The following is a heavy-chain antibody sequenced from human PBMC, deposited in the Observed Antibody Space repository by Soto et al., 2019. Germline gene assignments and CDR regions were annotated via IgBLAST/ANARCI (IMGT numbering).Heavy chain of an antibody. J-gene: IGHJ6*02. Sequence: QVQLEQSGPEVKKPGSSVKVSCKASGGTFRNSAISWVRQAPGQGLEWMGGIMPIFRTPDYAQPFQGRVTFTADESASTACMVLTALRSGVTAVYYGARDNDLPELGGNYYYILDVWGHGTRVTVSS. CDR3: ARDNDLPELGGNYYYILDV. V-gene: IGHV1-69*12. CDR2: IMPIFRTP. CDR1: GGTFRNSA. D-gene: IGHD1-1*01.